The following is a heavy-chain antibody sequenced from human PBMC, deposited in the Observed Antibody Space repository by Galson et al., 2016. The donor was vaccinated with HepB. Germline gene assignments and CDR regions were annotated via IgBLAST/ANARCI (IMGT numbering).Heavy chain of an antibody. CDR3: ATVRGAAAPSVY. CDR2: ISANSGKT. V-gene: IGHV1-18*01. D-gene: IGHD6-13*01. Sequence: SVKVSCKASGYTFISYGITWVRQAPGQGLEWMGWISANSGKTNYAQKFQGRDTMTTDTSTSTAYMDLRSLRSDDTAVYYCATVRGAAAPSVYWGQGTLVTVSS. CDR1: GYTFISYG. J-gene: IGHJ4*02.